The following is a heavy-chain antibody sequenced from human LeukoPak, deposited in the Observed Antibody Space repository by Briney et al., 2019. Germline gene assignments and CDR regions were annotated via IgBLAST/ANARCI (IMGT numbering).Heavy chain of an antibody. CDR2: IYPRDGST. Sequence: GASVKVSCKASGYTFTSYYMHWVRQAPGQGLEWMGMIYPRDGSTSYAQKFQGRVTVTRDTSTSTVHMELSGLRSEDTAVYYCARNPEAFDYWGQGTLVTVSS. J-gene: IGHJ4*01. CDR3: ARNPEAFDY. CDR1: GYTFTSYY. V-gene: IGHV1-46*01.